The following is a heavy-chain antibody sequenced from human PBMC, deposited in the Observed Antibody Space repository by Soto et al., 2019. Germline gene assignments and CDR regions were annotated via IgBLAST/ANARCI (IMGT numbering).Heavy chain of an antibody. V-gene: IGHV4-59*01. CDR1: GGSISSYY. D-gene: IGHD3-3*01. J-gene: IGHJ5*02. CDR2: IYYSGST. Sequence: SETLSLTCTVSGGSISSYYWSWIRQPPGKGLEWIGYIYYSGSTNYNPSLKSRVTISVDTSKNQFSLKLSSVTAADTAVYYCARSSPHYDFWSGYYFNPDPWGQGTLVTVSS. CDR3: ARSSPHYDFWSGYYFNPDP.